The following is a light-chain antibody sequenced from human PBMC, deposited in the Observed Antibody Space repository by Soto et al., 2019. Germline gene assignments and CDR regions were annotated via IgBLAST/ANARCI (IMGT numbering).Light chain of an antibody. CDR1: QSVTSNY. Sequence: EIVLTQSPGTLSLSPGERATLSCRASQSVTSNYLAWYQQKPGQAPRLFIYGVSSRATGIPDRFSGSGSGTDFTLTISRLEPEDFAVYYCQKYGSSRTFGQGTKVEIK. CDR2: GVS. CDR3: QKYGSSRT. V-gene: IGKV3-20*01. J-gene: IGKJ1*01.